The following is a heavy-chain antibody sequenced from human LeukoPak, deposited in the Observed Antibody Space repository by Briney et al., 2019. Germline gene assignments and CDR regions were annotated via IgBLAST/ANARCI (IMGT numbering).Heavy chain of an antibody. D-gene: IGHD2-2*01. CDR1: GGTFSSYA. J-gene: IGHJ6*04. CDR3: ARGSYQLPLEVYYYGMDV. CDR2: IIPIFGTA. Sequence: ASVKVSCKASGGTFSSYAISWVRQAPGQGLEWMGGIIPIFGTANYAQKFQGRVTITADESTSTAYMELSSLRSEDTAVYYCARGSYQLPLEVYYYGMDVWGKGTTVTVPS. V-gene: IGHV1-69*01.